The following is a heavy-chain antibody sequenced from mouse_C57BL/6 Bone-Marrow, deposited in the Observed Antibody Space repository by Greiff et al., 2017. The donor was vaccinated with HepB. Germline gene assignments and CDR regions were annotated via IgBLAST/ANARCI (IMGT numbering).Heavy chain of an antibody. V-gene: IGHV1-72*01. J-gene: IGHJ4*01. CDR1: GYTFTSYW. CDR2: IDPNSGGT. Sequence: QVQLQQPGAELVKPGASVKLSCKASGYTFTSYWMHWVKQRPERGLEWIGRIDPNSGGTKYNEKFKSKATLTVDKPSSTAYMQLSSLTSEDSAVYYCALDSSGFNGLAYAMDYWGQGTSVTVSS. CDR3: ALDSSGFNGLAYAMDY. D-gene: IGHD3-2*02.